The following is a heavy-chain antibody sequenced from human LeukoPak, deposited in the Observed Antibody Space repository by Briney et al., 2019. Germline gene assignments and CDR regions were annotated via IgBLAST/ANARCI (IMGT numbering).Heavy chain of an antibody. Sequence: GESLRLSCAASGFTFSDYWMSWVRQAPGKGPEWVANIKQDGSDKYYADSVKGRFTISRDNAKNALYLQMNSLRAEDTAVYYCARGEFAWIQGSYGMNVWGQGTTVTVSS. CDR1: GFTFSDYW. CDR3: ARGEFAWIQGSYGMNV. J-gene: IGHJ6*02. V-gene: IGHV3-7*01. D-gene: IGHD5-18*01. CDR2: IKQDGSDK.